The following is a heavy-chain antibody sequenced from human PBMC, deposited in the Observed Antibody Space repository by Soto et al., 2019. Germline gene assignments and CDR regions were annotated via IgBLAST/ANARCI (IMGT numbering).Heavy chain of an antibody. CDR2: IYYSGNT. CDR3: ARIPVDTSMIYWLDP. J-gene: IGHJ5*02. V-gene: IGHV4-61*08. Sequence: LSLTCTVSGGSVSSGDYYWSWIRQPPGKGLEWIGYIYYSGNTNYNPSLKSRVIISVDTSKNLFSLKLTPVTAADTAVYYCARIPVDTSMIYWLDPWGQGTLVTVSS. D-gene: IGHD5-18*01. CDR1: GGSVSSGDYY.